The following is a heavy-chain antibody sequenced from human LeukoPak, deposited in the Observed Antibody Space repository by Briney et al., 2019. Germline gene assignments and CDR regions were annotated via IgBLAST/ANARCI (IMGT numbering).Heavy chain of an antibody. CDR3: VREATSSSGYWFDP. CDR1: GGSISSYY. Sequence: SETLSLTCTVSGGSISSYYWSWIRQPPGKGLEWIGYIYCSGSTNYNPSLKSRVTISVDTSKNQFSLKLSSVTAADTAVYYCVREATSSSGYWFDPWGQGTLVTVSS. D-gene: IGHD6-6*01. V-gene: IGHV4-59*01. J-gene: IGHJ5*02. CDR2: IYCSGST.